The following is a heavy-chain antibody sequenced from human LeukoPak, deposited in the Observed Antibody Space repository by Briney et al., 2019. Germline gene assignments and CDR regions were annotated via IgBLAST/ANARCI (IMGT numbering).Heavy chain of an antibody. CDR1: GYPLSTYN. V-gene: IGHV3-21*01. Sequence: GGPLRLPCGASGYPLSTYNMNWLPKAPGKGLEWVSSISTSEQSIYYADSVKGRLPIHRHSAKNSLYLQMNSLRAEDTAVYYCGREGQSGSWDFDYWGQGTLVTVSS. CDR2: ISTSEQSI. J-gene: IGHJ4*02. CDR3: GREGQSGSWDFDY. D-gene: IGHD6-13*01.